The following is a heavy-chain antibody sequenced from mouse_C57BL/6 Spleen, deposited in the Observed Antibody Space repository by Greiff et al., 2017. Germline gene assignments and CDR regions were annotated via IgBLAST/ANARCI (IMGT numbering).Heavy chain of an antibody. Sequence: EVKLVESGEGLVKPGGSLKLSCAASGFTFSSYAMSWVRQTPEKRLEWVAYISRGGDYIYYADTVKGRFTISRDNARNTLYLQMSSLKSEDTAMYYCTREGDGFGDFDVWGTGTTVTVSS. CDR2: ISRGGDYI. CDR1: GFTFSSYA. V-gene: IGHV5-9-1*02. D-gene: IGHD2-3*01. J-gene: IGHJ1*03. CDR3: TREGDGFGDFDV.